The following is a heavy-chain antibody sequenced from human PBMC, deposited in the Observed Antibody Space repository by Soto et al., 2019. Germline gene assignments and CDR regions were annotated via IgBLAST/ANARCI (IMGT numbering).Heavy chain of an antibody. V-gene: IGHV3-30*18. Sequence: QVQLVESGGGVVQPGRSLRLSCAASGFTFSSYGMHWVRQAPGKGLEWVAVISYDGSNKYYADSVKGRFTISRDNSKNXXYLQMNSLRAEDTAVYYCAKTSIAAAGTFGFFIDYWGQGTLVTVSS. J-gene: IGHJ4*02. CDR2: ISYDGSNK. D-gene: IGHD6-13*01. CDR1: GFTFSSYG. CDR3: AKTSIAAAGTFGFFIDY.